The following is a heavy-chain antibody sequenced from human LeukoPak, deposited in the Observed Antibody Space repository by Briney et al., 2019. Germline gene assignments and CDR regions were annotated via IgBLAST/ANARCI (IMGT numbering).Heavy chain of an antibody. J-gene: IGHJ3*02. Sequence: ASVKVSCKASGYTFSSYDINWVRQATGQGLGWMGWMNPKTGNTGSAQKLQGRVTITGNTSISTAYMELSSLRSEDTAVYYCVRIDYSNAFDIWGQGTMVTVSS. D-gene: IGHD4-11*01. CDR3: VRIDYSNAFDI. CDR2: MNPKTGNT. CDR1: GYTFSSYD. V-gene: IGHV1-8*03.